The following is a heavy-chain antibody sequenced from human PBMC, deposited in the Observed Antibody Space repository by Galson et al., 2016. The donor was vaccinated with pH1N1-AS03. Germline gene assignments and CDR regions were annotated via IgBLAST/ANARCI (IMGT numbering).Heavy chain of an antibody. D-gene: IGHD3-3*01. CDR2: IYPGDSDT. V-gene: IGHV5-51*01. J-gene: IGHJ5*02. CDR3: ARHGGASWSGNWFDP. Sequence: QSGAEVKEPGEFLRISCKASGYTFIYYWIGWVRQMPGKGLEWMGIIYPGDSDTRYSPSFQGQVTISADKSISTAYLQWSSLKASDTAIYYCARHGGASWSGNWFDPWGQGTLVTVSS. CDR1: GYTFIYYW.